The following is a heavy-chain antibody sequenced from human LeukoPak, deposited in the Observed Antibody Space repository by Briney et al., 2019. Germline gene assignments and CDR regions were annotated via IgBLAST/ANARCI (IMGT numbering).Heavy chain of an antibody. Sequence: ASVKVSCKASGYTFTGYYMHWVRQAPGQGLEWMGRINPNSGGTNYAQKFQGRVTMTRDTSISTAYMELRSLRSDDTAVYYCAREPYSSGWYVDYWGQGTLVTVSS. J-gene: IGHJ4*02. CDR1: GYTFTGYY. D-gene: IGHD6-19*01. CDR2: INPNSGGT. V-gene: IGHV1-2*06. CDR3: AREPYSSGWYVDY.